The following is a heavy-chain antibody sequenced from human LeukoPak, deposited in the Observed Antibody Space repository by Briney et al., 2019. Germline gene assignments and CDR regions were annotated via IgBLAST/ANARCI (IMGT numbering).Heavy chain of an antibody. CDR3: ARVGYYDSSGYPQDWYFDL. D-gene: IGHD3-22*01. CDR1: RFTFSSYD. CDR2: IGTAGDT. J-gene: IGHJ2*01. V-gene: IGHV3-13*01. Sequence: GGSLRLSCAASRFTFSSYDMHWVRHATGKGLEWVSAIGTAGDTYYPGSVKGRFTISRENAKNSLYLQMNSLRAGDTAVYYCARVGYYDSSGYPQDWYFDLWGRGTLVTVSS.